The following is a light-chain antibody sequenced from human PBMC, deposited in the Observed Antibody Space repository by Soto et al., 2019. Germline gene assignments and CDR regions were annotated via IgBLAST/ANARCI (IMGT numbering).Light chain of an antibody. Sequence: HSVLTQPASVSGSPGQSITISCTGTSTDVGRYNYVSWYQQHPGKAPKLMIYDVSNRPSGVSSRFSGSKSGITASLTISGLQAEDEADYYCSSYTSDSTYVFGTGTKLTVL. CDR1: STDVGRYNY. J-gene: IGLJ1*01. CDR2: DVS. CDR3: SSYTSDSTYV. V-gene: IGLV2-14*01.